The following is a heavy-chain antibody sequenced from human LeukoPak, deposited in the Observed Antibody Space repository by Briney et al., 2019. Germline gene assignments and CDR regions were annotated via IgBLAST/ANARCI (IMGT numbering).Heavy chain of an antibody. CDR3: AINLAVAGKENY. CDR1: GYTFTSYG. Sequence: ASVTVSCKASGYTFTSYGISWVRQAPGQGLEWMGWISAYNGNTNYAQKLQGRVTMTTDTSTSTAYMELRSLRSDDTAVYYCAINLAVAGKENYWGQGTLVTVSS. J-gene: IGHJ4*02. V-gene: IGHV1-18*01. D-gene: IGHD6-19*01. CDR2: ISAYNGNT.